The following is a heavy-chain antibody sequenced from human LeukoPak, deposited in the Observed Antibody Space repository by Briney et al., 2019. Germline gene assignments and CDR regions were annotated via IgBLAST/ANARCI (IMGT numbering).Heavy chain of an antibody. CDR2: INPSGGST. CDR1: GYTFTSYY. CDR3: AREATGGAAAGTFDY. J-gene: IGHJ4*02. D-gene: IGHD6-13*01. V-gene: IGHV1-46*01. Sequence: ASVKVSCKASGYTFTSYYMHWVRQAPGQGLEWMGIINPSGGSTSYAQKFQGRVTMTRDMSTSTVYMELSSLRSEDTAVYYCAREATGGAAAGTFDYWGQGTLDTVSS.